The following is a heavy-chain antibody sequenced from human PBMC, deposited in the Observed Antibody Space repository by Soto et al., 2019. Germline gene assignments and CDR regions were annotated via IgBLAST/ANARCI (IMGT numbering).Heavy chain of an antibody. CDR1: GFTFSSYG. D-gene: IGHD2-2*01. J-gene: IGHJ6*02. Sequence: GGSLRLSCAASGFTFSSYGVQRVLQAPDKGLEWVAVISYDGSNKYYADSVKGRFTISRDNSNNTLYLQMNSLRAEDTAVYYCAKDQGSTSWDGRAYYYYGMDVWGQGTTVTVS. V-gene: IGHV3-30*18. CDR2: ISYDGSNK. CDR3: AKDQGSTSWDGRAYYYYGMDV.